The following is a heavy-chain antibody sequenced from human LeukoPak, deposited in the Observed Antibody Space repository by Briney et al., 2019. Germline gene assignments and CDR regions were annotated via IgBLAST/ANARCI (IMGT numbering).Heavy chain of an antibody. V-gene: IGHV4-59*13. J-gene: IGHJ4*02. D-gene: IGHD6-19*01. Sequence: ASETLSPTCNVSGGSTSSYYWNWVRQFPGKGLEWIGYIYYSGTTNYNPSLKSRVSISLDASKNQFSLKLSSLTAADTAVYYCARMGYSSGWYYLDYRGQGTLVTVSS. CDR1: GGSTSSYY. CDR2: IYYSGTT. CDR3: ARMGYSSGWYYLDY.